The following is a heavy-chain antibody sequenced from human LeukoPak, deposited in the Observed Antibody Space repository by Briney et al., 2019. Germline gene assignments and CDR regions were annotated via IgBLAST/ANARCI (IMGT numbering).Heavy chain of an antibody. V-gene: IGHV3-30*02. CDR1: GFTFSSYG. J-gene: IGHJ4*02. D-gene: IGHD6-13*01. Sequence: PGGSLRLSCAASGFTFSSYGMHWVRQAPGKGLEWVAFIRYDGSNKYYADSVKGRFTISRDNSKNTLYLQMNSLRAEDTAVYYCAKDLESSSWYGEGFDYWGQGTLVTVSS. CDR3: AKDLESSSWYGEGFDY. CDR2: IRYDGSNK.